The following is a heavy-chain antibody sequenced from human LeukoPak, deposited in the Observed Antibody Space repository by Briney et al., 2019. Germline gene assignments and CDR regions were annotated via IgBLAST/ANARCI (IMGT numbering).Heavy chain of an antibody. V-gene: IGHV3-30*03. CDR3: VRDLDHDDFWSGYWPDAFDS. Sequence: RRSLRLSCAASGFTFSIYGMFWVRQAPGKGLEWVAYMSYDGSLTNYADSVKGRFIISRDNSRNTLYLQMNSLRAEDTALYYCVRDLDHDDFWSGYWPDAFDSWGQGTMVLVSS. J-gene: IGHJ3*02. D-gene: IGHD3-3*01. CDR1: GFTFSIYG. CDR2: MSYDGSLT.